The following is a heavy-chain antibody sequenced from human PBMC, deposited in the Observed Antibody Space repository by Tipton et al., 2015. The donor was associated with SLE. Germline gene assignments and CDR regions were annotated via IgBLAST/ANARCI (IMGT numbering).Heavy chain of an antibody. J-gene: IGHJ4*02. CDR2: VNYGGDT. CDR1: GGSISSSSYY. CDR3: ARDGLGHSSGYYEYD. V-gene: IGHV4-39*07. Sequence: TLSLTCTVSGGSISSSSYYWGWIRRPPGKGLEWIGTVNYGGDTYYNPSLKSRVTISIDTSRNQFSLKLSSVTAADTAVYYCARDGLGHSSGYYEYDWGQGTLVTVSS. D-gene: IGHD3-22*01.